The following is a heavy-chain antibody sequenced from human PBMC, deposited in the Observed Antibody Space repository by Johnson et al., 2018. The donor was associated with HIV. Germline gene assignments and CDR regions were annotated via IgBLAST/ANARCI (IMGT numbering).Heavy chain of an antibody. CDR3: ANPTGSDGFDI. CDR1: GFTFSNAW. V-gene: IGHV3-15*01. CDR2: IKSKTDGGTT. J-gene: IGHJ3*02. Sequence: EVQLVESGGGVVQPGRSLRLSCAASGFTFSNAWMSWVRQAPGKGLEWVGRIKSKTDGGTTDYAAPVKGRFTISRDNSKNTLYLQMNSLRAEDTGVYYCANPTGSDGFDIWGQGTKVIVSS. D-gene: IGHD1-1*01.